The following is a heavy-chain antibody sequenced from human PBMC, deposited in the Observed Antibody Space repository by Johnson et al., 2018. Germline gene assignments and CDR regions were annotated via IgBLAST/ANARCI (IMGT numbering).Heavy chain of an antibody. CDR1: GFTFSSYG. D-gene: IGHD3-16*01. J-gene: IGHJ6*03. CDR2: ISYDGTNK. CDR3: AKTAWGGGAFYMDV. V-gene: IGHV3-30*18. Sequence: QVQLVQSGGGVVQPGRSLRLSCAASGFTFSSYGMHWVRQAPGKGLEWVAVISYDGTNKYYADSVKGRFTISRDNPKSTLYLEMNSLRGEDTALYYCAKTAWGGGAFYMDVWGKGTTVTVSS.